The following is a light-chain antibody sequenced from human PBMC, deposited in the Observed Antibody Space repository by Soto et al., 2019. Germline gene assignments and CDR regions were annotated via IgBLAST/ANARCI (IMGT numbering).Light chain of an antibody. V-gene: IGKV3-15*01. CDR3: QHYNNWPPWT. CDR2: GAS. J-gene: IGKJ1*01. CDR1: QSVKSN. Sequence: EIVMTQSPATLSVSPGERVTLSCRASQSVKSNLAWYQQKFGQAPRLLIYGASTRATGVTARFSGSGSGTEFTISISSLQSEDFAVYYCQHYNNWPPWTFGQGTKVEI.